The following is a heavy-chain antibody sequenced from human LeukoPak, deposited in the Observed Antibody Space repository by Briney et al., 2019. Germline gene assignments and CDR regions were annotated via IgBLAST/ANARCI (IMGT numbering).Heavy chain of an antibody. Sequence: GGSLRLSCAASGFTFSSYWMSWVRQAPGKGLEWVANIKQDGSEKYYVDSVKGRFTISRGNAKNSLYLQMNSLRAEDTAVHYCARDAVVVPAAMNWFDPWGQGTLVTVSS. CDR1: GFTFSSYW. D-gene: IGHD2-2*01. CDR2: IKQDGSEK. V-gene: IGHV3-7*05. J-gene: IGHJ5*02. CDR3: ARDAVVVPAAMNWFDP.